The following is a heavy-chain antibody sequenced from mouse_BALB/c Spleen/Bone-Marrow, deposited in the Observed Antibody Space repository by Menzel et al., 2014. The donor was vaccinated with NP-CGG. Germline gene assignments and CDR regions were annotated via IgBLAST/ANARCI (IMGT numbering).Heavy chain of an antibody. CDR1: GYTFTDHN. CDR3: ARGWLLSWFAY. V-gene: IGHV1S29*02. D-gene: IGHD2-3*01. Sequence: EVQLQQSGPELVKPGASVKISCKASGYTFTDHNMHWVKQSHGRSLEWIGYIYPYNGGTGYNQKFKSKATLTVDNSSSTAYMELRSLTSEDSAVYYCARGWLLSWFAYWGQGTLVTVSA. J-gene: IGHJ3*01. CDR2: IYPYNGGT.